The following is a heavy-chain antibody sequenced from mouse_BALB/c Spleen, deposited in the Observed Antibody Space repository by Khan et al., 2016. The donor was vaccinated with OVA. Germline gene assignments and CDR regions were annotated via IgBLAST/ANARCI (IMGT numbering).Heavy chain of an antibody. CDR1: GYSITSDYA. D-gene: IGHD1-1*01. CDR2: IIYSVYT. Sequence: VQLKESGPGLVKPSQSLSLTCTVTGYSITSDYARTCTTTLPFNKLYFLFYIIYSVYTSYNPSLKSRISITRDTSKNQFFLHWHSVTTEHKERYYCASMILYYYGSNFEGYYFDYWGQGTTLTVSS. V-gene: IGHV3-2*02. J-gene: IGHJ2*01. CDR3: ASMILYYYGSNFEGYYFDY.